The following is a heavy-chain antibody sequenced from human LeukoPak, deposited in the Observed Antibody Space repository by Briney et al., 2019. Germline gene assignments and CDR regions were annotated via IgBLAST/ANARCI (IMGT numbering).Heavy chain of an antibody. D-gene: IGHD6-13*01. J-gene: IGHJ4*02. CDR1: GYTFTSYA. CDR3: ARASSSWYYDY. CDR2: INAGNGNT. V-gene: IGHV1-3*03. Sequence: ASVKVSCKASGYTFTSYAMHWVRQAPGQRLEWMGWINAGNGNTKYSQEFQGRVTITRDTSASTAYMKLSSLRSEDMAVYYCARASSSWYYDYWGQGTLVTVSS.